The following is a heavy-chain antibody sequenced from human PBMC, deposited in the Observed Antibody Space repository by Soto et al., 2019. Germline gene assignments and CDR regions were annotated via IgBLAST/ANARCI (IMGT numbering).Heavy chain of an antibody. V-gene: IGHV4-39*01. CDR3: ARHFYSMRGYDDY. CDR1: GDSISNNYY. CDR2: ITNSVTT. Sequence: QLQLQESGPGLVNPSETLSLTCTVSGDSISNNYYWAWIRQTPGKGLEWMGIITNSVTTTYHPSLKSRVPRSVDTSKNQCSLKLSSVTAEDTAVYYCARHFYSMRGYDDYWGQGILVTVSS. J-gene: IGHJ4*02. D-gene: IGHD2-21*01.